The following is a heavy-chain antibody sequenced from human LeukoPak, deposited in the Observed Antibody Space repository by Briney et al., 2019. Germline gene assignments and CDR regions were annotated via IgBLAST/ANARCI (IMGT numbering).Heavy chain of an antibody. CDR2: IYPGDSDT. V-gene: IGHV5-51*01. D-gene: IGHD4-11*01. J-gene: IGHJ6*02. CDR1: GYSFTSYW. Sequence: GESLKISCKGSGYSFTSYWIGWVRQMPGKGLEWMGLIYPGDSDTRYSPSFQGQVTISADKSISTAYLQWSSLKASDTAMYYCARGSTVTTIYYYYYGMDVWGQGTTVTVSS. CDR3: ARGSTVTTIYYYYYGMDV.